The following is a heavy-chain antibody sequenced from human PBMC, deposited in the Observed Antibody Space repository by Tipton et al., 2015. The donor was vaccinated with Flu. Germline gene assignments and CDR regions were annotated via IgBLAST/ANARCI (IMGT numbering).Heavy chain of an antibody. D-gene: IGHD2-21*01. J-gene: IGHJ4*02. CDR2: IYTSGST. Sequence: TLSLTCTVSGGSISSGSYYWSWIRQPAGKGLEWIGRIYTSGSTNYNPSLKSRVTVSVDTSKNQFSLKLSSVTAADTAVYYCARDYGGHIYYWGQGTLVTVSS. CDR3: ARDYGGHIYY. V-gene: IGHV4-61*02. CDR1: GGSISSGSYY.